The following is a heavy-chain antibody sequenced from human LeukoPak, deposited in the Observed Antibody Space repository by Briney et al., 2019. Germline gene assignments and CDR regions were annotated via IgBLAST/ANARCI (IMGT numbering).Heavy chain of an antibody. V-gene: IGHV4-34*01. Sequence: SETLSLTCAVYGGSFSGYYWSWIRQPPGKGLEWIGEINHSGSTNYNPSLKSRVTIPVDTSKNQFSLKLSSVTAADTAVYYCARGRPRYCSSTSCYKAFDIWGQGTMVTVSS. D-gene: IGHD2-2*02. CDR2: INHSGST. CDR1: GGSFSGYY. CDR3: ARGRPRYCSSTSCYKAFDI. J-gene: IGHJ3*02.